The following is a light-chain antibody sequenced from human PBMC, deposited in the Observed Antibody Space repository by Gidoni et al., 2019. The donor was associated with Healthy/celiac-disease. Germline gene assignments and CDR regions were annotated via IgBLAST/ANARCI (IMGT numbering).Light chain of an antibody. J-gene: IGKJ1*01. CDR2: KAS. Sequence: DIQLPQSPSTLSSSVGDRVTITCRASQSISSWLAWYQQKPGKAPKLLIYKASSLESGVPSRFSGSGSGTEVTLTISSLQPDDFATYYCQQYNSYSRTFGQXTKVEIK. CDR1: QSISSW. V-gene: IGKV1-5*03. CDR3: QQYNSYSRT.